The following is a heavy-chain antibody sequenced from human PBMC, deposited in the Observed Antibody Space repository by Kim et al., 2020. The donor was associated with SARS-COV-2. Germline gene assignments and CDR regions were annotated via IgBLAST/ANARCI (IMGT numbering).Heavy chain of an antibody. CDR1: GGSISSSSYY. Sequence: SETLSLTCTVSGGSISSSSYYWGWIRQPPGKGLEWIGSIYYSGSTYYNPSLKSRVTISVDTSKNQFSLKLSSVTAADTAVYYCASLYYDFWSGYYYYYYMDVWGKGTTVTVSS. J-gene: IGHJ6*03. CDR3: ASLYYDFWSGYYYYYYMDV. D-gene: IGHD3-3*01. CDR2: IYYSGST. V-gene: IGHV4-39*01.